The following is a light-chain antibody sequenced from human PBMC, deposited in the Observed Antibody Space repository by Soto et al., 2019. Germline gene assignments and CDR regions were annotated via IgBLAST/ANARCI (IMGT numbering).Light chain of an antibody. CDR1: QDIGTY. CDR3: QQVESYPSS. CDR2: HAS. Sequence: IQLTQSPSSLSATVGDRVTLTCRASQDIGTYLAWYQQKPGKAPKVLIYHASTLQSEVPSRFSCSVSGTDFTLTISSLQPEDFATYYCQQVESYPSSFGRGTRLDIK. J-gene: IGKJ5*01. V-gene: IGKV1-9*01.